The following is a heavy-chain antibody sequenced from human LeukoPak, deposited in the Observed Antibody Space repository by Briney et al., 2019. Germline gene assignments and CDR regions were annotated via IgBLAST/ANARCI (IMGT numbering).Heavy chain of an antibody. Sequence: SGGSLRLSCAASGFTFDDYAMHWVRQAPGKGLEWVSGISWNSGSIDYADSVKGRFTTSRDNAKNSLYLQMNSLRAEDTALYYCAKDGGYHFDYWGQGTLVTVSS. CDR3: AKDGGYHFDY. J-gene: IGHJ4*02. CDR1: GFTFDDYA. D-gene: IGHD5-12*01. CDR2: ISWNSGSI. V-gene: IGHV3-9*01.